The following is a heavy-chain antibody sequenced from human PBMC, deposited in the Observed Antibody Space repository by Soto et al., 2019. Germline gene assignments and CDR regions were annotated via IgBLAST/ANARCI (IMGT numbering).Heavy chain of an antibody. D-gene: IGHD3-9*01. V-gene: IGHV1-8*01. CDR2: MNPNSGNT. Sequence: QVQLVQSGAEVKKPGASVKVSCKASGYTFTSYDINWVRQATGQVLVWMGWMNPNSGNTGYAQKFQGTVTMTRNTSISTAYMELSSLRSEDTDVYYCARGDYHILTGSYKGEDYWGQGTLVTVSS. J-gene: IGHJ4*02. CDR3: ARGDYHILTGSYKGEDY. CDR1: GYTFTSYD.